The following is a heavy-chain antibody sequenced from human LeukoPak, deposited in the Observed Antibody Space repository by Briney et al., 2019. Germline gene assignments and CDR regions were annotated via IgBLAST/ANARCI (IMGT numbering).Heavy chain of an antibody. Sequence: PGGSLRLPCVASGFAFSSYEMNWVRQAPGKGLEWLAYISSSGSTIHYADSVKGRFTSSRDNARNSLYLQMSSLRAEDTAVYYCARKRVDCDVDYWGQGTLVTVSS. CDR2: ISSSGSTI. CDR1: GFAFSSYE. CDR3: ARKRVDCDVDY. V-gene: IGHV3-48*03. J-gene: IGHJ4*02. D-gene: IGHD3/OR15-3a*01.